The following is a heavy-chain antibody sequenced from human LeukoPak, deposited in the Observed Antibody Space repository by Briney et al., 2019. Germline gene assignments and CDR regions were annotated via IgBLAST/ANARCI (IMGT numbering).Heavy chain of an antibody. CDR1: GYSINSGFY. CDR3: ARDGSSGWYADY. J-gene: IGHJ4*02. Sequence: PSETLSLTCAVSGYSINSGFYWGWLRQSPGKGLDWLGNIYHSGSTYYNPSLKSRVAISVDTPNNQFSLKLTSVTAADTAVYYCARDGSSGWYADYWGQGTLVTVSS. V-gene: IGHV4-38-2*02. D-gene: IGHD6-19*01. CDR2: IYHSGST.